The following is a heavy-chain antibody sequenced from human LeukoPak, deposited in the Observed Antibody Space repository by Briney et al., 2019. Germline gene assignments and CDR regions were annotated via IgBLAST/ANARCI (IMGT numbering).Heavy chain of an antibody. V-gene: IGHV4-59*12. Sequence: SETLSLTCTVSGGSISSYYWSWIRQPPGKGLEWIGYIYYSGSTNYNPSLKSRVTISVDTSKNQFSLKLSSVTAADTAVYYCARDLAGFRGFDPWGQGTLVTVSS. CDR1: GGSISSYY. CDR3: ARDLAGFRGFDP. CDR2: IYYSGST. J-gene: IGHJ5*02.